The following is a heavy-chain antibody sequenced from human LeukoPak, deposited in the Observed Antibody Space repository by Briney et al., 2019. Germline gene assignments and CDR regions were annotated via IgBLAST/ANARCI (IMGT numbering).Heavy chain of an antibody. Sequence: GGSLRLSCAASGFTFSNYGMHWVRQAPGKGLEWVAVISYDGSNKYYADSVKGRFTISRDNSKNTLYVQMNSLRAEDMAVYYCARTGSGYNSYYFDYWGQGTLVTVSS. CDR3: ARTGSGYNSYYFDY. D-gene: IGHD5-24*01. CDR2: ISYDGSNK. CDR1: GFTFSNYG. V-gene: IGHV3-30*03. J-gene: IGHJ4*02.